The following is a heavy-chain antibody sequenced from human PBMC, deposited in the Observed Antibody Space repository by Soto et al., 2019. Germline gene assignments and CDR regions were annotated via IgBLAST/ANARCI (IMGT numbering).Heavy chain of an antibody. J-gene: IGHJ6*02. CDR2: IYYSGST. CDR3: GSVSRGSIYFDGIDV. V-gene: IGHV4-61*01. CDR1: GGPVSSGSYY. D-gene: IGHD2-2*02. Sequence: QGQLQESGPGLVKPSETLSLTCTVSGGPVSSGSYYWSWIRQPPGKVLEWIGYIYYSGSTNYNPSLKSRITVEVATSTTQFDLNLISVDAADVAVYSCGSVSRGSIYFDGIDVWGQGTTVTVSS.